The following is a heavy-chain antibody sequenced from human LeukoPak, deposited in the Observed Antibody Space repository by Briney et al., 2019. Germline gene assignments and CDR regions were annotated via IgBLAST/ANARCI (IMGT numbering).Heavy chain of an antibody. CDR1: GFTFSNYS. J-gene: IGHJ4*02. D-gene: IGHD3-3*01. CDR3: VRDQNKWEPLLEY. Sequence: GGSLRLSCAASGFTFSNYSMNWVRQTPGKGLEWVSSISSSSSYISYADSVKGRFTISRDNAKNSLYLQMNSLRAEDTAIYYCVRDQNKWEPLLEYWGQGTLVTVSS. CDR2: ISSSSSYI. V-gene: IGHV3-21*01.